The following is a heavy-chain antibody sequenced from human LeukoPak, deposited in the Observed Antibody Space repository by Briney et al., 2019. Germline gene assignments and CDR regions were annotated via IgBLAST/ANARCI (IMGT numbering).Heavy chain of an antibody. CDR2: IYSSGST. D-gene: IGHD6-19*01. Sequence: SETLSVTCTVSGGSISRYYWTWIRQPPGKGLEWIGYIYSSGSTNYNPSLKSRVTISVDTSKNQFSLNLSSVTAADTAVYYCARANGWRLDYWGQGTLVTASS. J-gene: IGHJ4*02. V-gene: IGHV4-59*01. CDR1: GGSISRYY. CDR3: ARANGWRLDY.